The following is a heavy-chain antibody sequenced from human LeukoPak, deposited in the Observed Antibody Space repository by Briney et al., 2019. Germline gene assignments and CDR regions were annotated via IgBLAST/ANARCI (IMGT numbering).Heavy chain of an antibody. CDR2: ISAYNGNT. V-gene: IGHV1-18*01. J-gene: IGHJ4*02. D-gene: IGHD3-10*01. Sequence: ASVTVSFTASVYTFTIYGISWVRQAPGQGGEWMGWISAYNGNTNYAQKLQGRVTMTTDTSTSTAYMELRSPRSDDTAVYYCARDRGEWFGDYWGQGTLVTVSS. CDR3: ARDRGEWFGDY. CDR1: VYTFTIYG.